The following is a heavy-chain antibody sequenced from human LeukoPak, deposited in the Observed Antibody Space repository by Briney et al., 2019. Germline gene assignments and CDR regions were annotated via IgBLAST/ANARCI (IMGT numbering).Heavy chain of an antibody. J-gene: IGHJ5*02. Sequence: GGSLRLSCATSGFTVSRNYMSWVRQAPGKGLEWVSVIYSADSAYYADSVRGRFTISRDNSKNTLNLQMNSLRVEDTAVYHCSKGLAAATTLNWFDPWGQGTLVTVSS. CDR3: SKGLAAATTLNWFDP. D-gene: IGHD6-13*01. V-gene: IGHV3-53*01. CDR1: GFTVSRNY. CDR2: IYSADSA.